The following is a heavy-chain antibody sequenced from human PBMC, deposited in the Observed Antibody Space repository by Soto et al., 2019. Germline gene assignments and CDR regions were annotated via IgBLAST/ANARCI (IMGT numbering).Heavy chain of an antibody. V-gene: IGHV3-21*01. J-gene: IGHJ4*02. D-gene: IGHD4-17*01. CDR3: ARETTVTTSFDY. CDR1: GFTFSSYS. CDR2: ISSSSSYI. Sequence: EVQLVESGGGLVKPGGSLRLSCAASGFTFSSYSMNWVRQAPGKGLEWVSSISSSSSYIYYADSVKGRFTISRDNGKNARYLQMNSLRAEDTAVYYCARETTVTTSFDYWGQGTLVTVSS.